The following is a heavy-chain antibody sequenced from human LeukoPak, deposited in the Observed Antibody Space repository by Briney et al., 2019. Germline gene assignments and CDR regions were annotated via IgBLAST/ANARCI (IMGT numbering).Heavy chain of an antibody. CDR3: ARLLEPATGYYMDV. V-gene: IGHV3-11*04. J-gene: IGHJ6*03. CDR1: GFTFSDYN. D-gene: IGHD5-24*01. CDR2: ISRSGSTK. Sequence: GGSLRLSCAASGFTFSDYNMRWIRQAPGKGLEWVSSISRSGSTKYYADSVKGRFTISRDNAKNSLFLQMNSLRADDTAVYYCARLLEPATGYYMDVWGKGTTVTISS.